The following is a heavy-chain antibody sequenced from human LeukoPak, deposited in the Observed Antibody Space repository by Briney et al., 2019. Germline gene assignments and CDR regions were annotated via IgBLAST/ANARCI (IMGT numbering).Heavy chain of an antibody. CDR1: GFTFSSYA. J-gene: IGHJ4*02. CDR2: IYSGGST. Sequence: GRSLRLSCAASGFTFSSYAMHWVRQAPGKGLEWVSVIYSGGSTYYADPVKGRFTISRGNSKNTLYLQMNSLRAEGTAVYYCAREGSGGSCYDYWGQGTLVTVSS. V-gene: IGHV3-66*01. CDR3: AREGSGGSCYDY. D-gene: IGHD2-15*01.